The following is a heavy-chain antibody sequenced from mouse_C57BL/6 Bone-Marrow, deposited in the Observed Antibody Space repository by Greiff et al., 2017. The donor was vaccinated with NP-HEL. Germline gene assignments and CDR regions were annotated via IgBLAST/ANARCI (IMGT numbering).Heavy chain of an antibody. V-gene: IGHV1-7*01. CDR1: GYTFTSYW. J-gene: IGHJ3*01. CDR3: ARGYDSCSARFAY. D-gene: IGHD2-12*01. CDR2: INPSSGYT. Sequence: QVQLQQSGAELAKPGASVKLSCKASGYTFTSYWMHWVKQRPGQGLEWIGYINPSSGYTKYTTKFQDKATLTVDKSSSTAYMQMSSLTYEASAVYYFARGYDSCSARFAYWGQGTRVTVSA.